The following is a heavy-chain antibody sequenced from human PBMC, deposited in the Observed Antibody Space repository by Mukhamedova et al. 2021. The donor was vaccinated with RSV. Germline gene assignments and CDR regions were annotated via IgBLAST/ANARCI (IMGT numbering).Heavy chain of an antibody. CDR2: ISSSSASI. Sequence: SISSSSASIHYVDSLKGRFVMSRDNAKNSLFLQMDRLRVEDTAVYYCGSDVGYFDSWGQGTLVTVAS. J-gene: IGHJ4*02. CDR3: GSDVGYFDS. V-gene: IGHV3-21*01.